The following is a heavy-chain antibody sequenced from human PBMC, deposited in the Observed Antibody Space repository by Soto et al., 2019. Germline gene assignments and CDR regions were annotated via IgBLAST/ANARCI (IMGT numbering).Heavy chain of an antibody. V-gene: IGHV3-30-3*01. CDR3: ARERGGVDTDITGYYYGMDV. CDR1: GFTFRSYA. CDR2: ISYGGNNT. D-gene: IGHD5-18*01. J-gene: IGHJ6*02. Sequence: PGGSLRLSCAASGFTFRSYAMHWVRQAPGKGLEWVAAISYGGNNTYHADSVKGRFTISKDNSKKTLSLQMNSLRVEDTAVYYCARERGGVDTDITGYYYGMDVWGQGTTVTVSS.